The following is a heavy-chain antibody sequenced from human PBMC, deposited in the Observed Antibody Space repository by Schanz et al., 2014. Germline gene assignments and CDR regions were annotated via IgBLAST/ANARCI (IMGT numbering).Heavy chain of an antibody. CDR2: ISSRSSYI. J-gene: IGHJ5*02. CDR1: GFTFGAYT. D-gene: IGHD3-9*01. V-gene: IGHV3-21*02. Sequence: VQLEESGGGVVQPGGSLRLSCVTSGFTFGAYTMNWVRQAPGKGLEWVSSISSRSSYIYYTDSVKGRFAISRDNAKNTLYLQMNSLRAEDAAVYYCAKDYNTDWCNWFDPWGQGTLVTVSS. CDR3: AKDYNTDWCNWFDP.